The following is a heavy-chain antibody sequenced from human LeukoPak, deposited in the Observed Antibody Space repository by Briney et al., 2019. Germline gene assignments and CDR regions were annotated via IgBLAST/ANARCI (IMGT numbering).Heavy chain of an antibody. J-gene: IGHJ4*02. Sequence: PSETLSLTCTVSGGSISSSSYYWGWIRQPPGKGLEWIGSIYYSGSTYYNPSLKSRVTISVDTSKNQFSLKLSSVTTADTAVYYCARDHSHSNYDYWGQGTLVTVSS. CDR1: GGSISSSSYY. CDR3: ARDHSHSNYDY. CDR2: IYYSGST. D-gene: IGHD4-11*01. V-gene: IGHV4-39*07.